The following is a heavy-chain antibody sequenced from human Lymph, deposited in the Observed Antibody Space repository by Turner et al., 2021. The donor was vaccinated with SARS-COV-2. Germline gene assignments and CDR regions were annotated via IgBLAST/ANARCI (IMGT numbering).Heavy chain of an antibody. V-gene: IGHV4-59*01. CDR1: GGSMNNNY. CDR2: IFYRGST. D-gene: IGHD2-21*02. J-gene: IGHJ5*02. Sequence: QVQLQESGPRLVKALETLSPTCTVSGGSMNNNYWSWIRQPPGKRLEWIGFIFYRGSTNYNPSLKSLVTISVDTSENQFSLKLTSVTAADTAIYYCARQTVNNWVDPWGQGTLVTVSS. CDR3: ARQTVNNWVDP.